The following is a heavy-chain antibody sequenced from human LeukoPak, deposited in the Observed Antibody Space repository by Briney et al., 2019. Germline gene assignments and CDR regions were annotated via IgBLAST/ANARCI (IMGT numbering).Heavy chain of an antibody. CDR3: ARDCGYSYGWNYYYYGMDV. Sequence: PSETLSLTCTVSGGSISSYYWSWIRQPPGKGLEWIGYIYYSGSTNYNPSLKSRVTISVDTSKNQFSLKLSFVTAADTAVYYCARDCGYSYGWNYYYYGMDVWGQGTTVTVSS. J-gene: IGHJ6*02. CDR2: IYYSGST. V-gene: IGHV4-59*01. D-gene: IGHD5-18*01. CDR1: GGSISSYY.